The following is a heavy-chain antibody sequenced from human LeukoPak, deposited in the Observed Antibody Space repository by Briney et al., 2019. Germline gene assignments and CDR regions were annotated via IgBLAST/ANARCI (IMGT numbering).Heavy chain of an antibody. Sequence: GGSLRLSCAASGFTFDDYGMSWVREAPGKGLEWVSVISGSGGGTYYADSVKGRFTISRDNSKNTLYLQMNSLRAEDTAIYHCAKDLIVGATADVFDFWGQGTMVTVSS. CDR1: GFTFDDYG. D-gene: IGHD1-26*01. J-gene: IGHJ3*01. CDR3: AKDLIVGATADVFDF. V-gene: IGHV3-23*01. CDR2: ISGSGGGT.